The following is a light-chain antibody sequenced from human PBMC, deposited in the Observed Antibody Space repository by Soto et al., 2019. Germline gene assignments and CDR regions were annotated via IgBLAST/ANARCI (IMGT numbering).Light chain of an antibody. CDR3: CSYAGSRNYV. V-gene: IGLV2-23*01. CDR2: EGS. Sequence: QSALTQPASVSGSPGQSITISCTGASSDVGNYDLVSWYQQHPGKAPKLMIYEGSKRPSGVSNRFSGSKSGNTASLTISGLLAEDEADYYCCSYAGSRNYVFGTGTKLTVL. J-gene: IGLJ1*01. CDR1: SSDVGNYDL.